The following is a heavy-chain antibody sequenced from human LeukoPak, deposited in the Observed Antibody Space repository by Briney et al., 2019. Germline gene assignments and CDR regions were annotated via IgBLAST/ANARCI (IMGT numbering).Heavy chain of an antibody. D-gene: IGHD4-11*01. V-gene: IGHV4-61*02. CDR1: GGSISSGSYY. Sequence: PSETLSLTCTVSGGSISSGSYYWSWIRQPAGKGLEWIGRIYTSGSTNYNPSLKSRVTISVDTSKNQFSLKLSSVTAADTAVYYCARATVTYYMDVWGKGPRSPSP. J-gene: IGHJ6*03. CDR2: IYTSGST. CDR3: ARATVTYYMDV.